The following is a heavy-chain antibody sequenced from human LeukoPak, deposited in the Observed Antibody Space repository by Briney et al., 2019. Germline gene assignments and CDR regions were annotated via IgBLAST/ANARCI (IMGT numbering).Heavy chain of an antibody. CDR1: GYTLTELS. Sequence: GASVKVSCEVSGYTLTELSMHWVRQAPGKGLEWMGGFDPEDGETIYAQKFQGRVTMTEDTSTDTAYMELSSLRSEDTAVYYCATDARGGLLRTVADYYMDVWGKGTTVTVSS. CDR2: FDPEDGET. J-gene: IGHJ6*03. D-gene: IGHD3-22*01. V-gene: IGHV1-24*01. CDR3: ATDARGGLLRTVADYYMDV.